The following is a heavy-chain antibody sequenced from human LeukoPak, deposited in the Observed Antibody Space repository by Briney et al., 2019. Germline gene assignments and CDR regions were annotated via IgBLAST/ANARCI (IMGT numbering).Heavy chain of an antibody. Sequence: PGGSLRLSCAASGFTFDDYTMHWVRQAPGKGLEWVSLISWDGGSTYYADSVKGRFTISRDNSKNSLYLQMNSLSDEDTAVYYCARDPTQYLRYGHFDYWGQGTLVTVSS. CDR1: GFTFDDYT. J-gene: IGHJ4*02. CDR3: ARDPTQYLRYGHFDY. D-gene: IGHD5/OR15-5a*01. CDR2: ISWDGGST. V-gene: IGHV3-43*01.